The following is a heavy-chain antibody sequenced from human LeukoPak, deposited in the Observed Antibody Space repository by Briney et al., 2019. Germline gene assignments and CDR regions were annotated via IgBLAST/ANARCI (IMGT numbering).Heavy chain of an antibody. CDR1: GYSFSDYW. V-gene: IGHV5-51*01. CDR3: ARHGLRGRTGGRCFTSFYYYGMDV. Sequence: PGESLKISCTGSGYSFSDYWIGWVRQMPGKGLELLGIIFPGDFDIKYSPSFQGQVTISADRSINTAYLQWSSLKASDSAKYYCARHGLRGRTGGRCFTSFYYYGMDVWGLGTTVTVSS. D-gene: IGHD2-15*01. J-gene: IGHJ6*02. CDR2: IFPGDFDI.